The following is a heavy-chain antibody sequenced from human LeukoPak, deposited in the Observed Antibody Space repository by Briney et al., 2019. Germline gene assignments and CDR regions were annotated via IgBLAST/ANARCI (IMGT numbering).Heavy chain of an antibody. Sequence: SETLSLTCAVYGGSFSGYYWSWIRQPPGKGLEWIGEINHSGSTNYNPSLKSRVTISVDRSKNQFSLKLNSVTAADTAVYYCARRHDGEFDYWGQGTLVTVSS. CDR1: GGSFSGYY. CDR2: INHSGST. CDR3: ARRHDGEFDY. V-gene: IGHV4-34*01. J-gene: IGHJ4*02. D-gene: IGHD3-10*01.